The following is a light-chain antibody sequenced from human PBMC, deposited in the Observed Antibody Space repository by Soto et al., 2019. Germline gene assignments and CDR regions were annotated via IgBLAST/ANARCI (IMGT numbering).Light chain of an antibody. CDR3: QHYNSYSEA. CDR1: QTISSW. V-gene: IGKV1-5*03. CDR2: KAS. J-gene: IGKJ1*01. Sequence: DIQMTQSPSTLSGSVGDRVTITCRASQTISSWLAWYQQKPGKAPKLLIYKASTIKSGIPSRFSGSGSGTEFTLTISSLQPDDFATYYCQHYNSYSEAFGRGTKVDI.